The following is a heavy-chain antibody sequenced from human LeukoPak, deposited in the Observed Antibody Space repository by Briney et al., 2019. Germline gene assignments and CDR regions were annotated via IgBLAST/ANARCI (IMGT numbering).Heavy chain of an antibody. V-gene: IGHV3-48*03. J-gene: IGHJ4*02. CDR1: GFTFSRYD. D-gene: IGHD3-22*01. CDR2: ISSSGSAI. Sequence: PGGSLRLSCTASGFTFSRYDMSWVRQAPGKGLEWVSFISSSGSAIHYADSVRGRFTISRDNAKNSLFLQMSRLRAEDTAVYYCAREKLSFFDSSGYFDHWGQGTLVTVSS. CDR3: AREKLSFFDSSGYFDH.